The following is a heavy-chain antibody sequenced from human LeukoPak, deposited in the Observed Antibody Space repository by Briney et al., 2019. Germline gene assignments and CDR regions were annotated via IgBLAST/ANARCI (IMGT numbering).Heavy chain of an antibody. D-gene: IGHD5-12*01. CDR3: ARHSRSAYTGYENAFDI. CDR1: GDSISSSSYC. Sequence: SETLSLTCAVSGDSISSSSYCWDWIRQPPGKGLEWIGNIYNSANTHYNPSLKTRITMSVDTSKTQFSLKLNSVTAADTGIYYCARHSRSAYTGYENAFDIWGQGTMVTVSS. V-gene: IGHV4-39*01. J-gene: IGHJ3*02. CDR2: IYNSANT.